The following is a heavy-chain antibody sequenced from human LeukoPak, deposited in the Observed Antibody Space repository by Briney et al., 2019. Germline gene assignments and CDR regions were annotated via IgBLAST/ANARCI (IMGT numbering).Heavy chain of an antibody. V-gene: IGHV3-74*01. J-gene: IGHJ4*02. CDR1: GFTVSNNY. CDR2: IDDDGRTT. CDR3: IRALGSALDF. Sequence: GGSLRLSCAASGFTVSNNYMTWVRQAPGKGLEWVSRIDDDGRTTTYADSVEGRFTVSRDNAKSTLFLDMKSLRAEDTAIYYCIRALGSALDFWGQGTVVTVSS. D-gene: IGHD1-26*01.